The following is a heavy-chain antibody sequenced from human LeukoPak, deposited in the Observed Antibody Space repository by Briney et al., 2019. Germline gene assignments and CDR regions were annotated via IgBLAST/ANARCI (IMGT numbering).Heavy chain of an antibody. CDR1: GFTFDDHG. CDR2: IAWDGVTT. Sequence: AEILRLSCAASGFTFDDHGMHWGRHAPGQGLELVSHIAWDGVTTYYADSVKGRFALSRDNNKNLVYLQMNSLRRDDSAQYYCAKGTYGFPPRYYMDVWGEGTRVTVSS. D-gene: IGHD3-10*01. V-gene: IGHV3-43D*04. J-gene: IGHJ6*03. CDR3: AKGTYGFPPRYYMDV.